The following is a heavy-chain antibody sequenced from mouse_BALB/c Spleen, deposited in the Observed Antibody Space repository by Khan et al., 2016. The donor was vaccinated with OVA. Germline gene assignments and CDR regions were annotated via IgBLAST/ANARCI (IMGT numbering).Heavy chain of an antibody. J-gene: IGHJ4*01. CDR3: ARSLYYSYGYAFDY. CDR2: ISSTGST. V-gene: IGHV3-2*02. D-gene: IGHD2-14*01. Sequence: EVQLQESGPGLVKPSQSLSLTCTVTGYSITSDYAWNWIRQFPGNTLEWVGYISSTGSTSSNPSLKSRISITRDTSKNTFFLQLRSVTSEDTATYYCARSLYYSYGYAFDYWGRGTSVTVSS. CDR1: GYSITSDYA.